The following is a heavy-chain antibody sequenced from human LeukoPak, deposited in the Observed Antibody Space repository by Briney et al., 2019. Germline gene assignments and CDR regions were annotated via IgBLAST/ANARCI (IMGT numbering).Heavy chain of an antibody. CDR3: ATSPYVRGWFDP. Sequence: SETLSLSCTVSGGSISNYYWSWIRQPPGKGLEWIGFIYSSGSTNYNPSPKSRVTISVDTSKNQFSLKLSSVTAADTAVYYCATSPYVRGWFDPWGQGTLVTVSS. D-gene: IGHD3-10*02. CDR2: IYSSGST. CDR1: GGSISNYY. V-gene: IGHV4-4*08. J-gene: IGHJ5*02.